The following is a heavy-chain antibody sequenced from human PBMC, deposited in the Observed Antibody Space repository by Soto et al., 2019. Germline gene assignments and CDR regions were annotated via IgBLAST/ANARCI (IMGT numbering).Heavy chain of an antibody. J-gene: IGHJ4*02. Sequence: GESLKISCKGSGYSYTTYWIGWVRQMPGKGLEWMGMISPGDSDTRYSPSFQGQVTISADKSISTAYLQWSSLKASDTAMYFCALLYYYDTSGYYSFDYWGQGTLVPVSS. CDR3: ALLYYYDTSGYYSFDY. D-gene: IGHD3-22*01. V-gene: IGHV5-51*01. CDR2: ISPGDSDT. CDR1: GYSYTTYW.